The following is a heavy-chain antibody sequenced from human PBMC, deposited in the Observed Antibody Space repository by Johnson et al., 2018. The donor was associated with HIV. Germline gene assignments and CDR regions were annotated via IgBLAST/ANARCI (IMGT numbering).Heavy chain of an antibody. J-gene: IGHJ3*02. CDR1: GFTFNNYA. Sequence: VQLVESGGGVVQPGRSLRLSCAASGFTFNNYAMHWVRQAPGKGLEWVAVISYDGSNKYYADSVKGRFTISRDNSKNTLYLQMNSLRAEDTAVYYCAKDTIAGVKGDSLIWGQGTMVTVSS. CDR2: ISYDGSNK. CDR3: AKDTIAGVKGDSLI. V-gene: IGHV3-30*04. D-gene: IGHD3-9*01.